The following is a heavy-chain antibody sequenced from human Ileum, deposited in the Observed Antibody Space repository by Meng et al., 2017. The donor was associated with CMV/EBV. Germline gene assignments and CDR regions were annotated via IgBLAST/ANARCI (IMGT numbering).Heavy chain of an antibody. D-gene: IGHD3-16*01. CDR1: GFTFADYC. CDR3: SRWGTETQQLLPY. J-gene: IGHJ4*02. Sequence: GESLKISCTASGFTFADYCLTWVRQAPGKGLEWVGFIGNQHFSGTLQYAASVKGRFTFSRDDSKNIAYLQMNSLRTEDTAVYYCSRWGTETQQLLPYWGQGNLVNVSS. V-gene: IGHV3-49*04. CDR2: IGNQHFSGTL.